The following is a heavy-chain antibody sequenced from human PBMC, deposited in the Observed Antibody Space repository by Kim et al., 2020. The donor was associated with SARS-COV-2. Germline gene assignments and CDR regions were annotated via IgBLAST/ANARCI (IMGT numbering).Heavy chain of an antibody. J-gene: IGHJ5*02. CDR3: ARSHYGNWFDP. CDR2: INHSGST. D-gene: IGHD3-10*01. V-gene: IGHV4-34*01. CDR1: GGSFSGYY. Sequence: SETLSLTCAVYGGSFSGYYWSWIRQPPGKGLEWIGEINHSGSTNYNPSLKSRVTISVDTSKNQFSLKLSSVTAADTAVYYCARSHYGNWFDPWGQGTLVTVSS.